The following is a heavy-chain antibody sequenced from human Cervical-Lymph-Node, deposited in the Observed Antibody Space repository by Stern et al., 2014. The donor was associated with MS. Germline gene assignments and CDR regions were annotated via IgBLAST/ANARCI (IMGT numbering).Heavy chain of an antibody. J-gene: IGHJ4*02. CDR3: AREPDIAVPLWENYVSYFDY. V-gene: IGHV1-2*06. D-gene: IGHD6-19*01. CDR1: GYTFTDYY. CDR2: INPNSGDT. Sequence: QVQLVESGAEVKKPGASVKVSCKASGYTFTDYYIHWVRQAPGQGLEWMGRINPNSGDTSYAHTFQGRVTMTRDTSISTAYMELSRPRSDDTAVYYCAREPDIAVPLWENYVSYFDYWGQGTLVTVSS.